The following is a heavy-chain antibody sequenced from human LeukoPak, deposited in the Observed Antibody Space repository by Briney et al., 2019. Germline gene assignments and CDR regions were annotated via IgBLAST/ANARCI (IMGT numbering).Heavy chain of an antibody. V-gene: IGHV1-2*02. CDR3: ARAASVDWCYFDY. CDR2: INPNSGGT. J-gene: IGHJ4*02. Sequence: ASVNVSCKASGYTFTGYYMHWVRQAPGQGLEWMGWINPNSGGTNYAQKFQGRVTMTRDTSISTAYMELSRLRSDDTAVYYCARAASVDWCYFDYWGQGTLVTVSS. D-gene: IGHD3-9*01. CDR1: GYTFTGYY.